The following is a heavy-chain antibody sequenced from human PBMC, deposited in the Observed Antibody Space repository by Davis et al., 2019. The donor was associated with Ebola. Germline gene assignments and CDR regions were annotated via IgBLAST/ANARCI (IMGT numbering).Heavy chain of an antibody. CDR2: ISGSGGSR. Sequence: PGGSLRLSCVASGFTFSNYAMSWVRQAPGKGLEWVSAISGSGGSRHHADAVKGRFTISSDISKNTVYLQMNSLRAEDTAVYYCARDQDRVVPAAMPHSYYYGMDVWGQGTTVTVSS. V-gene: IGHV3-23*01. J-gene: IGHJ6*02. D-gene: IGHD2-2*01. CDR3: ARDQDRVVPAAMPHSYYYGMDV. CDR1: GFTFSNYA.